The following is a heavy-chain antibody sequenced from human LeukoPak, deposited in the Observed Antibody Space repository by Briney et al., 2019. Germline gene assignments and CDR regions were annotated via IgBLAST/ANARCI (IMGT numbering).Heavy chain of an antibody. CDR1: GGSISSYY. V-gene: IGHV4-59*08. J-gene: IGHJ5*02. Sequence: PSETLSLTCTVSGGSISSYYWSWIRQPPGKGLEWIGCIYYSGSTNYNPSLKSRVTISVDTSKNQFSLKLSSVTAADTAVYYCARLHPYGLRWSAAHWFDPWGQGTLVTVSS. CDR3: ARLHPYGLRWSAAHWFDP. CDR2: IYYSGST. D-gene: IGHD4-23*01.